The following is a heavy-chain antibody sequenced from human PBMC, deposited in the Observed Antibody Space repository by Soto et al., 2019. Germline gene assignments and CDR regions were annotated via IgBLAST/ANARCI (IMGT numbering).Heavy chain of an antibody. D-gene: IGHD2-21*01. CDR3: ARIANIFDFDN. V-gene: IGHV5-51*01. Sequence: GESLKISCQVSGYIFTNYWIGWLRQMPGKGLEWMGIIYPGDSDTRYSPSFQGQVTISADKSISTAYLQWSSLKASDTAMYYCARIANIFDFDNWGHGTLVIVS. CDR1: GYIFTNYW. CDR2: IYPGDSDT. J-gene: IGHJ4*01.